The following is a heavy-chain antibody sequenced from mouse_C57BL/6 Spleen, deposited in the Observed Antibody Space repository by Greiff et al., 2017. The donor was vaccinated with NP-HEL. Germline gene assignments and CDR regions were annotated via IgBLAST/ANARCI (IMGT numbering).Heavy chain of an antibody. D-gene: IGHD2-4*01. CDR1: GYSITSGYY. CDR3: AIYDYDEGYYYAMDY. Sequence: EVQLQESGPGLVKPSQSLSLTCSVTGYSITSGYYWNWIRQFPGNKLEWMGYISYDGSNNYNPSLKNRISITRDTSKNQFFLKLNSVTTEDTATYYCAIYDYDEGYYYAMDYWGQGTSVTVSS. CDR2: ISYDGSN. J-gene: IGHJ4*01. V-gene: IGHV3-6*01.